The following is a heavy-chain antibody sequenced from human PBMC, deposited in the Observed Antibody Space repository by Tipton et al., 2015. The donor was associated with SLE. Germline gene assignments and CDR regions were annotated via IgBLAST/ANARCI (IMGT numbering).Heavy chain of an antibody. Sequence: TLSLTCAVYGGSFSGYYWSWLRQPPGKGLEWIGEINHSGSTNYKPSLKSRVTISVDTSKNQFSLKLSSVTAADTAVYYCARGHYGDYPGAFDIWGQGTMCTVSS. J-gene: IGHJ3*02. D-gene: IGHD4-17*01. CDR1: GGSFSGYY. V-gene: IGHV4-34*01. CDR3: ARGHYGDYPGAFDI. CDR2: INHSGST.